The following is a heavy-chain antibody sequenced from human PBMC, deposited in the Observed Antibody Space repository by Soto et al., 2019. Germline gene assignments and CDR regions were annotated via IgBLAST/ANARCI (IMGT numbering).Heavy chain of an antibody. D-gene: IGHD3-22*01. Sequence: GGSLRLSCAASGITFSSSAMGWVRQAPGKGLEWVAVISYDGSNKYYADSVKGRFTISRDNSKNTLYLQMNSLRAEDTAVYYCARDYDRSGTAYDYWGQGTLVTVSS. V-gene: IGHV3-30-3*01. CDR3: ARDYDRSGTAYDY. CDR1: GITFSSSA. J-gene: IGHJ4*02. CDR2: ISYDGSNK.